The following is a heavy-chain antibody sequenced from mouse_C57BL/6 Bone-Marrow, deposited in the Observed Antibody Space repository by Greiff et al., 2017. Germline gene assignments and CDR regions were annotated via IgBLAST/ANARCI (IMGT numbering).Heavy chain of an antibody. J-gene: IGHJ2*01. D-gene: IGHD4-1*01. CDR1: GYTFTDYE. CDR2: IDPETGGT. Sequence: QVQLQQSGAELVRPGASVTLSCKASGYTFTDYEMHWVKQTPVHGLEWIGAIDPETGGTAYNQKFKGKAILTADKSSSTAYMELRSLTSEDSAVYYCTRRELPENYFDYWGQGTTLTVSS. CDR3: TRRELPENYFDY. V-gene: IGHV1-15*01.